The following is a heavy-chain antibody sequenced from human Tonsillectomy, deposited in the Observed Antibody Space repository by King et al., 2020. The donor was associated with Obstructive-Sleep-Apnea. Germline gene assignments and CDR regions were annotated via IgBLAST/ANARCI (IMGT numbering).Heavy chain of an antibody. D-gene: IGHD5-18*01. CDR1: GFILSSYG. CDR2: IRYDGSNK. J-gene: IGHJ6*02. V-gene: IGHV3-30*02. Sequence: VQLVESGGGVVQPGGSLRLSCAASGFILSSYGMHWVRQAPGKGLEWMAFIRYDGSNKYYADSVKGRFTISRDTSKNTLYLQMNSLRAEDTAVYFCAKEGEVYGYTAMDRDGMDVWGQGTTVAVSS. CDR3: AKEGEVYGYTAMDRDGMDV.